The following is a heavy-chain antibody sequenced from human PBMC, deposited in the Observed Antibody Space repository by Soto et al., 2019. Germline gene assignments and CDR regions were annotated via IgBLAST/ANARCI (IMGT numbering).Heavy chain of an antibody. Sequence: PSDTLSLTCTFSGGSVSSDDDYCSWIRQSPGKGLEWIGYISNSGSTGYNPSLKNRLTMSVDRSKNQFTLRLTSVTAADTAVYFCATESGSNYGYFEYWGQATQVIVSS. V-gene: IGHV4-30-4*02. J-gene: IGHJ4*02. CDR2: ISNSGST. CDR1: GGSVSSDDDY. CDR3: ATESGSNYGYFEY. D-gene: IGHD5-18*01.